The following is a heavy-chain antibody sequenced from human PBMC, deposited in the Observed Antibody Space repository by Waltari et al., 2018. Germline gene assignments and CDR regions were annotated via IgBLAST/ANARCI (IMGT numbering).Heavy chain of an antibody. CDR1: GGSISSSSYY. CDR2: IYSSGST. CDR3: ARNVSSISSSRDAFDY. J-gene: IGHJ4*02. V-gene: IGHV4-39*07. D-gene: IGHD6-13*01. Sequence: QLQLQESGPGLVKPSETLSLTCTVSGGSISSSSYYWGWIRQPPGKGREWIGRIYSSGSTYSNPSLKSRVTISVDTSKNQFSLKLGSVTAADTAVYYCARNVSSISSSRDAFDYWGQGTLVSVSS.